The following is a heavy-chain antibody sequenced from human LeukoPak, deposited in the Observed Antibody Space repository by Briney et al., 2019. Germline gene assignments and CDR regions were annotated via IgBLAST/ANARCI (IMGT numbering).Heavy chain of an antibody. CDR2: IIPILGIA. D-gene: IGHD3-3*01. Sequence: SVNVSCKASGGTFSSYAISWVRQAPGQGLEWMGRIIPILGIANYAQKFQGRVTITADKSTSTAYMELSSLRSEDTAVYYCARDKGTYYDFWSGYYNWFDPWGQGTLVTVSS. V-gene: IGHV1-69*04. J-gene: IGHJ5*02. CDR1: GGTFSSYA. CDR3: ARDKGTYYDFWSGYYNWFDP.